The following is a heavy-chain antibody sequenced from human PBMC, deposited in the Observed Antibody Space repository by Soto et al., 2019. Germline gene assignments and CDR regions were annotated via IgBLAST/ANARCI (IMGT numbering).Heavy chain of an antibody. V-gene: IGHV1-69*02. CDR1: GGTFSSYT. D-gene: IGHD3-3*01. CDR2: IIPILGIA. Sequence: SVKVSCKASGGTFSSYTISWVRQAPGQGLERMGRIIPILGIANYAQKFQGRVTITADKSTSTAYMELSSLRSEDTAVYYCAWEQILRFLEWLVLKPEYGMDVWGQGTTVTAP. J-gene: IGHJ6*02. CDR3: AWEQILRFLEWLVLKPEYGMDV.